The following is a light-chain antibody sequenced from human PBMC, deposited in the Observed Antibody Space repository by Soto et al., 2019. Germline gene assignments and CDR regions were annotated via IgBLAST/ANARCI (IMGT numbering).Light chain of an antibody. CDR3: QQYYSYPLT. Sequence: AILMTQSPSSLSSSTGDRVTITCLASQGISSYLAWYQQKPGKAPKLLIYAASTLQSGVPSRFSGSGSGTDFTLTISCLQSEDFATYYCQQYYSYPLTFGQGTKVDI. CDR2: AAS. V-gene: IGKV1-8*01. J-gene: IGKJ1*01. CDR1: QGISSY.